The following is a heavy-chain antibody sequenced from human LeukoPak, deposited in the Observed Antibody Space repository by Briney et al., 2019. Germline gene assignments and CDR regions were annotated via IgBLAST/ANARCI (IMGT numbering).Heavy chain of an antibody. Sequence: SQTLSLTCAISGDSVSSNSVAWNWIRQSPSRGLEWLGRTYYKSKWYNDYAPSVKSRISINPDTSKNQFSLQLNSVTPEDTAVYYCARIALGIAAAGFMDVWGQGTTATVSS. CDR3: ARIALGIAAAGFMDV. CDR2: TYYKSKWYN. D-gene: IGHD6-13*01. J-gene: IGHJ6*02. V-gene: IGHV6-1*01. CDR1: GDSVSSNSVA.